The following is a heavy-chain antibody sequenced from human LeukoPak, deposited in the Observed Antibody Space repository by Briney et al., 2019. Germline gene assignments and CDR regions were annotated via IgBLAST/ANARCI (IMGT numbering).Heavy chain of an antibody. CDR2: IYYSGST. V-gene: IGHV4-59*12. D-gene: IGHD3-3*01. CDR3: AGRSYDFWSGYPDLYGMDV. CDR1: GGSISSYY. J-gene: IGHJ6*02. Sequence: PSETLSLTCTVSGGSISSYYWSWIRQPPGKGLEWIGYIYYSGSTNYNPSLKSRVTISVDTSKNQFSLKLSSVTAADTAVYYCAGRSYDFWSGYPDLYGMDVWGQGTTVTVSS.